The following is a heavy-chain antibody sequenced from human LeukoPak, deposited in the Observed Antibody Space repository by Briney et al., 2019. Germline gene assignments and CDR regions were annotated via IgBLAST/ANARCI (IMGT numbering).Heavy chain of an antibody. CDR2: ISSGGTFM. CDR3: AREPTGDY. CDR1: GFTFISYS. D-gene: IGHD1-1*01. V-gene: IGHV3-21*01. Sequence: PGGSLRLSCAASGFTFISYSINWVRQAPGKGLEWVSSISSGGTFMYYADSVKGRFTISRGNAKKSVFLQMNSLRAEDSAVYYCAREPTGDYWGQGMLVTVSS. J-gene: IGHJ4*02.